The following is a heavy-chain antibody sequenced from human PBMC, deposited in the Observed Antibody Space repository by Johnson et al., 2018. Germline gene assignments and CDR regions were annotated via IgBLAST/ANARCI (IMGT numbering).Heavy chain of an antibody. CDR2: ISYDGSNT. V-gene: IGHV3-30*03. J-gene: IGHJ6*02. CDR1: GFTFSNYG. CDR3: ASEMGIIRANYYQYGMDV. Sequence: QVQLVESGGGVVQPGRSLRLSCAASGFTFSNYGMHWVRQAPGSKGLEWVAVISYDGSNTYYADSVKGRFTISRANSKNTLYLQMNSLRAEDTAVYYCASEMGIIRANYYQYGMDVWGQGTTVTVSS. D-gene: IGHD3-3*01.